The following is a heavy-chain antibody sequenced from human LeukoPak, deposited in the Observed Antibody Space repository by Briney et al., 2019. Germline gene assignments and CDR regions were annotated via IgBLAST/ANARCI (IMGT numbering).Heavy chain of an antibody. V-gene: IGHV4-4*02. CDR2: VHHSGGT. D-gene: IGHD2-21*01. J-gene: IGHJ4*02. CDR1: GGSITSNH. Sequence: NPSETLSLTCTVSGGSITSNHWSWVRQPPGKGLEWIGQVHHSGGTSYNPSLRSRVTISIDKSENQFSLKLNSVTAADTAVYYCARHGGHYQSGDWGQGTLVTVSS. CDR3: ARHGGHYQSGD.